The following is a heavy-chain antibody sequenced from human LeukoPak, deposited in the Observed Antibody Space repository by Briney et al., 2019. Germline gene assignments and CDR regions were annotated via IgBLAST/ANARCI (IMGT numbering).Heavy chain of an antibody. CDR3: AKGPYSDSSVTALDFDY. Sequence: PGGSLRLSCAASGFTFSSHAMSWVRQAPGKGLEWVSAISGSGGSTYYADSVKGRFTISRDNSKNTLYMQMNSLRVEDTAVYYCAKGPYSDSSVTALDFDYWGQGTLVTVSS. CDR2: ISGSGGST. CDR1: GFTFSSHA. J-gene: IGHJ4*02. D-gene: IGHD3-22*01. V-gene: IGHV3-23*01.